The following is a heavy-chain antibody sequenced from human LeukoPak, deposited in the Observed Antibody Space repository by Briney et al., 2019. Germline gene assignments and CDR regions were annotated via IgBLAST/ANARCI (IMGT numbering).Heavy chain of an antibody. J-gene: IGHJ5*02. Sequence: ASVKVSCKASGYTFANYGISWVRQAPGQGLEWMGWISGYSGNTNYAQKFQGRVTMTTDTSTSTAFLDLRSLRSDDTAVYFCARVPPIAAAGTGWFDPWGQGTLVTVSS. CDR1: GYTFANYG. V-gene: IGHV1-18*01. CDR2: ISGYSGNT. D-gene: IGHD6-13*01. CDR3: ARVPPIAAAGTGWFDP.